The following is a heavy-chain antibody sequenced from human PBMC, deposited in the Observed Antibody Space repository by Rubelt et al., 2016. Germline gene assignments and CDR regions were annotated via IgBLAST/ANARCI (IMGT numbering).Heavy chain of an antibody. CDR1: GYTFSSWH. V-gene: IGHV1-46*01. Sequence: QVQLVQSGAEVREPGASVKVSCTASGYTFSSWHLPWVRQATGQGLEWVGAMHGVGGNNRYDKKFQGRVSRTRDTSTSTADMELGNLSSEETAVYDCARVAVAGLGYFQVWGQGTLVTVSS. CDR2: MHGVGGNN. D-gene: IGHD3-16*01. CDR3: ARVAVAGLGYFQV. J-gene: IGHJ1*01.